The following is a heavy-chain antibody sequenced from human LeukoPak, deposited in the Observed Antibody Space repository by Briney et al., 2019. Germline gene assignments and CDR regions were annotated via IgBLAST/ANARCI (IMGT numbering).Heavy chain of an antibody. V-gene: IGHV5-51*01. D-gene: IGHD3-16*02. CDR3: AITDYDYVWGSYRTNYDAFDI. CDR1: GYIFTSYW. Sequence: GASLQISCEGAGYIFTSYWIGWGRQLPGKGLEGMGIIYAGDSDTRYSPSFQGQVTISADKSISTAYLQWSSLKASDTAMYYCAITDYDYVWGSYRTNYDAFDIWGQGTMVTVSS. CDR2: IYAGDSDT. J-gene: IGHJ3*02.